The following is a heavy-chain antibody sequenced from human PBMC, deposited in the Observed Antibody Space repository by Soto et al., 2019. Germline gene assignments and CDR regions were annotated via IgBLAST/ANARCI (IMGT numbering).Heavy chain of an antibody. CDR3: AADTGDIEVVLATT. CDR2: ISPASTYI. Sequence: NPGGSLRLSCTASGLNFEKCSFNWVRQPPGKGPEWLASISPASTYIRYADSVKGRFTISRDNARNSLSLQMMSLRADDTAMYYCAADTGDIEVVLATTWGQGTLVTVSS. V-gene: IGHV3-21*04. CDR1: GLNFEKCS. D-gene: IGHD2-15*01. J-gene: IGHJ4*02.